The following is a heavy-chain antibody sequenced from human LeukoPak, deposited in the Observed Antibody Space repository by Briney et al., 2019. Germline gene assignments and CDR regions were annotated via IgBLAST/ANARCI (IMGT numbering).Heavy chain of an antibody. V-gene: IGHV1-69*04. CDR3: ARGIAARPTPTIDY. Sequence: ASVKVSCKASGGTFSSYAISWVRQAPGQGLEWMGRIIPILGIANYAQKFQGRVTITADESTSTAYMELSSLRSEDTAVYYCARGIAARPTPTIDYWGQGTLVTVSS. CDR2: IIPILGIA. D-gene: IGHD6-6*01. J-gene: IGHJ4*02. CDR1: GGTFSSYA.